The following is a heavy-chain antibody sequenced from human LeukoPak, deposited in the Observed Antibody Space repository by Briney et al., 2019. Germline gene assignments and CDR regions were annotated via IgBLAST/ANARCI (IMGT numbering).Heavy chain of an antibody. CDR1: GSTFTNYG. CDR3: ERETGSYKGNYFDY. V-gene: IGHV1-18*04. D-gene: IGHD3-9*01. CDR2: FSAYNGNT. J-gene: IGHJ4*02. Sequence: GASVKVSCKAAGSTFTNYGISWVRQAPGQGLEWMGGFSAYNGNTNYAQKHEGRGTMTTDTSTRTVYMEVRRLRSEDTDVFYCERETGSYKGNYFDYWGEGTLVTVSS.